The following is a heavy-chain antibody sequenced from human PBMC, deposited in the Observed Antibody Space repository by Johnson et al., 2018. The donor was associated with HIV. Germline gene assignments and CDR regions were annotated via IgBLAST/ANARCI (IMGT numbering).Heavy chain of an antibody. CDR1: GFTFSNAW. CDR3: ARDDRPDGFDI. J-gene: IGHJ3*02. Sequence: MQLVESGGGLVKPGGSLRLSCAASGFTFSNAWMSWVRQAPGKGLEWVGRIKSKTDVGTTDYAAPVKGRFTISRDDSKNTLYLQMNSLKTEDTAVYYCARDDRPDGFDIWGQGTMVTVSS. V-gene: IGHV3-15*01. CDR2: IKSKTDVGTT. D-gene: IGHD1-14*01.